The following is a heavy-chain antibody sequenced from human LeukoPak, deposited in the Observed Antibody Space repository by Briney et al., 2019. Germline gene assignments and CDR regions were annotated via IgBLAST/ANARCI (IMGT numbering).Heavy chain of an antibody. CDR1: GFTVRSNY. Sequence: GGSLRLSCAASGFTVRSNYMSWVRQAPGKGLEWVSVIYSGGSTYYADSVKGRFTISRDNSKNTLYLQMNSLRAEDTAVYYCASNYYGSGSYYYIYGMDVWGQGTTVTVSS. J-gene: IGHJ6*02. V-gene: IGHV3-66*01. CDR2: IYSGGST. D-gene: IGHD3-10*01. CDR3: ASNYYGSGSYYYIYGMDV.